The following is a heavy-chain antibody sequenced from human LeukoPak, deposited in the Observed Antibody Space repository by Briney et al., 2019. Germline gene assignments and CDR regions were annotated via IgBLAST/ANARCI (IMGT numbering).Heavy chain of an antibody. V-gene: IGHV3-21*01. CDR2: ISSSSSYI. J-gene: IGHJ4*02. Sequence: PGRSLRLSCAASGFTFSSYSMNWVHQAPGKGLEWVSSISSSSSYIYYADSVKGRFTISRDNAKNSLYLQMNSLRAEDTAVYYCARVTSGYAASFDYWGQGTLVTVSS. D-gene: IGHD5-12*01. CDR1: GFTFSSYS. CDR3: ARVTSGYAASFDY.